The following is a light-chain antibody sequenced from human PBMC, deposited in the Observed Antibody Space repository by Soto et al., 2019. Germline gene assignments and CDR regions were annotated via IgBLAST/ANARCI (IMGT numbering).Light chain of an antibody. CDR3: SSYAGSSNLGV. Sequence: QSALTQPPSASGSPGQSVTISCTGTSSDVGGYNYVSWYQQHPGRAPKLMIYDVSKRPSGFPDRFSGSKSGNTASLTVYGLQPKDEADYYCSSYAGSSNLGVFGGGTKVTVL. J-gene: IGLJ2*01. V-gene: IGLV2-8*01. CDR2: DVS. CDR1: SSDVGGYNY.